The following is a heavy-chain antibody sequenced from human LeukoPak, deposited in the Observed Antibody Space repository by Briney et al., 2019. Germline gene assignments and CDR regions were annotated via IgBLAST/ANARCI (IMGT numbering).Heavy chain of an antibody. D-gene: IGHD1-26*01. Sequence: PGGSLRLSCAASGLTFRNYDMSWVRQAPGKGLEWVSGISWNSGSIGYADSVKGRFTISRDNAKNSLYLQMNSLRAEDTALYYCAKERGAQNHFDYWGQGTLVTVSS. CDR3: AKERGAQNHFDY. CDR1: GLTFRNYD. V-gene: IGHV3-9*01. J-gene: IGHJ4*02. CDR2: ISWNSGSI.